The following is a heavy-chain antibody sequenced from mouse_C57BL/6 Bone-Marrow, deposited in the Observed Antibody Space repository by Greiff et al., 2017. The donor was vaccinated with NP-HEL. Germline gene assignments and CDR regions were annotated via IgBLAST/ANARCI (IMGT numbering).Heavy chain of an antibody. D-gene: IGHD1-1*01. CDR1: GYTFTSYW. CDR3: ARDYGSSPLAMDY. Sequence: QVQLKQPGAELVRPGSSVKLSCKASGYTFTSYWMDWVKQRPGQGLEWIGNIYPSDSETHYNQKFKDKATLTVDKSSSTAYMQLSSLTSEDSAVYYCARDYGSSPLAMDYWGQGTSVTVSS. CDR2: IYPSDSET. J-gene: IGHJ4*01. V-gene: IGHV1-61*01.